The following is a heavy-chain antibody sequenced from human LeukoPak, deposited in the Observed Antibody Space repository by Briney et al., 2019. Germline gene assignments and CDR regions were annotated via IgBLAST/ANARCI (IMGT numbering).Heavy chain of an antibody. J-gene: IGHJ4*02. CDR2: ISGDGGST. V-gene: IGHV3-43*02. CDR1: GFTFDDYA. Sequence: TGGSLRLSCAASGFTFDDYAMHWVRQAPGKGLEWVSLISGDGGSTYYADSVKGRFTISRDNSKNSLYLQMDSLRTEDTALYYCAKDTITGGDFGYWGQGTLVTVSS. CDR3: AKDTITGGDFGY. D-gene: IGHD2-21*01.